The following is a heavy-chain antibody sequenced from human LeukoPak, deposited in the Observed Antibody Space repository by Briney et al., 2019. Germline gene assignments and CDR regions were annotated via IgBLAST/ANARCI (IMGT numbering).Heavy chain of an antibody. CDR2: ISYDGSNK. D-gene: IGHD1-26*01. V-gene: IGHV3-30*03. Sequence: GGSLRLSCAASGFTFSRSGMHWVRQAPGKGLEWVAVISYDGSNKYYADSVKGRFTISRDNSKNTLYLQMNSLRAEDAAVYYCARDRGSLEFDYWGQGTLVTVSS. CDR1: GFTFSRSG. J-gene: IGHJ4*02. CDR3: ARDRGSLEFDY.